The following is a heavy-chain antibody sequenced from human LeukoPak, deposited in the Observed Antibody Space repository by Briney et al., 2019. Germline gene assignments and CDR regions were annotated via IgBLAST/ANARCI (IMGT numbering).Heavy chain of an antibody. CDR2: IKYDGSIS. Sequence: QAGGSLRLSCAASGFALSNYWMHWVRQAPGKGLEWVARIKYDGSISSYVDSVKGRSTISRDTGKNTLYLQMNSLRVEDTAEYYCARSDWFDPWGQGTLVTVSS. V-gene: IGHV3-74*01. J-gene: IGHJ5*02. CDR3: ARSDWFDP. CDR1: GFALSNYW.